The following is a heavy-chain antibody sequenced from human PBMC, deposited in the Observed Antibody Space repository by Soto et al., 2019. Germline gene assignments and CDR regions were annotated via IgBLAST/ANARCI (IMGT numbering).Heavy chain of an antibody. J-gene: IGHJ4*02. V-gene: IGHV1-69*02. CDR2: FIPILDMA. CDR1: GGTFNTYT. D-gene: IGHD2-21*01. Sequence: QVQVVQSGAEVKKPESSVKVSCKPSGGTFNTYTVNWVQLAPGHGLEWMGRFIPILDMANYAQKFQDRVTLTADRSTFTAYMELNSLTSDDTAVYYCAITYCRDNSCPRDFDFWGPGTRVTVSS. CDR3: AITYCRDNSCPRDFDF.